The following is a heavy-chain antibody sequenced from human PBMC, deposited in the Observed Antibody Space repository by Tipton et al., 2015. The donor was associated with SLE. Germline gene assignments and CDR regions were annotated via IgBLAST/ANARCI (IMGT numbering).Heavy chain of an antibody. CDR3: ARGALHHDALDI. CDR2: INHSGST. Sequence: TLSLTCAVYGGSFSGYYWSWIRQPPGKGLEWIGEINHSGSTNYNPSLKSRVTISVDTSKNQFSLKLSSVTAADPAVYYCARGALHHDALDIWGQGTMVTASS. J-gene: IGHJ3*02. CDR1: GGSFSGYY. V-gene: IGHV4-34*01.